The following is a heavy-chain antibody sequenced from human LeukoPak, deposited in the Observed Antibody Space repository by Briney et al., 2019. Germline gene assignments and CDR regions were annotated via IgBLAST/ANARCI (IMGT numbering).Heavy chain of an antibody. CDR3: ARVLIQLWTARVDY. Sequence: PSETLSLTCAVYGGSFSGYYWSWIRQPPGKGLEWIGEINHSGSTNYYPSLKSRVTISVDTSKNQFSLKLSSVTAADTAVYYCARVLIQLWTARVDYWGQGTLVTVSS. CDR1: GGSFSGYY. V-gene: IGHV4-34*01. CDR2: INHSGST. D-gene: IGHD5-18*01. J-gene: IGHJ4*02.